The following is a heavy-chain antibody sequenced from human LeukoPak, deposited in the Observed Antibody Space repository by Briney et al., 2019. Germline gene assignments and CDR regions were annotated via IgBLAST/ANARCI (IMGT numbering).Heavy chain of an antibody. Sequence: GESLKISCKGSGYSFTSYWIGWVRQMPGKGLEWMGIIYPGDSDTRYSPSFQGQVTISADKSIGTAYLQWSSLKASDTAMYYCARRGLGSSGYYPWVGLSAFDIWGQGTMVTVSS. J-gene: IGHJ3*02. CDR3: ARRGLGSSGYYPWVGLSAFDI. V-gene: IGHV5-51*01. D-gene: IGHD3-22*01. CDR1: GYSFTSYW. CDR2: IYPGDSDT.